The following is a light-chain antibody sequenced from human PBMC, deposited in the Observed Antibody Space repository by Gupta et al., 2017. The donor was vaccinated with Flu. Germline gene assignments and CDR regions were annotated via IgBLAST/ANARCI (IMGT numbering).Light chain of an antibody. J-gene: IGKJ1*01. V-gene: IGKV4-1*01. CDR2: WAS. CDR3: QQYYDTLSRT. CDR1: QSVLYSSNNKNY. Sequence: DIVMTQSPDSLAVSLGERATINCKSSQSVLYSSNNKNYLAWYQQKPGQPPKLLIFWASTRESGVPDRFSGSGSGTDFTLTISSLQAEDVAVYYCQQYYDTLSRTFGQGTKVEIK.